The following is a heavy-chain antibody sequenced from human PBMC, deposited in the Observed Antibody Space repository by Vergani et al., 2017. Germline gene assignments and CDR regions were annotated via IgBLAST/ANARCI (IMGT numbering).Heavy chain of an antibody. D-gene: IGHD4-17*01. CDR3: AKSAFSDYSSLHHFYYMDV. V-gene: IGHV3-23*01. CDR1: GFTFSSYA. CDR2: IGGSGVHT. Sequence: EVQLLESGGGLLQPGGSLRLPCAASGFTFSSYAMSWVRQAPGKGLEWVSLIGGSGVHTYYADSVKGRFTISRDNSKNTLYLQMNSLRAEDTAVYYCAKSAFSDYSSLHHFYYMDVWGKGTTVTVSS. J-gene: IGHJ6*03.